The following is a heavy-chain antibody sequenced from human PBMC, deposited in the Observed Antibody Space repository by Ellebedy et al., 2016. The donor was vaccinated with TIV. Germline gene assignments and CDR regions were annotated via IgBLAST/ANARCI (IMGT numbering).Heavy chain of an antibody. CDR3: ARGEASSRFTGVGAFDI. CDR1: GGTFSSYA. Sequence: ASVKVSCKASGGTFSSYAISWVRQAPGQGLEWMGGIIPIFGTANYAQKFQGRVTITADESTSTAYMELSSLRSEDTAVYYCARGEASSRFTGVGAFDIWGQGTMVTVSS. CDR2: IIPIFGTA. V-gene: IGHV1-69*13. J-gene: IGHJ3*02. D-gene: IGHD2-2*01.